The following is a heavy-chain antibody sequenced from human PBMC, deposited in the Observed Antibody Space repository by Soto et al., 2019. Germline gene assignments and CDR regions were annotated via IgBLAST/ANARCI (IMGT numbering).Heavy chain of an antibody. CDR1: DDSINSDKYY. V-gene: IGHV4-39*01. CDR2: VYYRGNA. Sequence: SETLSLTCSVSDDSINSDKYYWGWIRQPPGNGLEWIGSVYYRGNAYYNPSLQTRVTISLDKSKSQFSLKLNSVTAADSAVYFCARLEGLATISYYFDFWGPGALVTVSS. J-gene: IGHJ4*02. D-gene: IGHD3-9*01. CDR3: ARLEGLATISYYFDF.